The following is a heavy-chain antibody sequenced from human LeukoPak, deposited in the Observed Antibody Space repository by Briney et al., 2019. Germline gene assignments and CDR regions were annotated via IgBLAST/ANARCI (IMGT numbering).Heavy chain of an antibody. V-gene: IGHV3-7*01. CDR2: INPDGSQK. CDR1: GPTVTSSW. Sequence: GGSLRLSCPASGPTVTSSWMNWVHQALGKGREWVANINPDGSQKDYVDSVKGRFTISRDNAKNSVFLQMNSLRAEDTAVYYCARYSGSFPGWLDPWGQGTLVTVSS. CDR3: ARYSGSFPGWLDP. D-gene: IGHD1-26*01. J-gene: IGHJ5*02.